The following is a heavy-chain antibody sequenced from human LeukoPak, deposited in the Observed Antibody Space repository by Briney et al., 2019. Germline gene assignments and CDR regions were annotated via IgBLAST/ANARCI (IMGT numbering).Heavy chain of an antibody. J-gene: IGHJ4*02. CDR2: VYSSGRT. V-gene: IGHV4-4*07. CDR3: AKLGNQWELRLDY. Sequence: SETLSLTCTVSRGSISTYFWSWIRQPAGKGLEWIGHVYSSGRTNYNPSLKSRVTMSVDTSKNQFSLRLSSVTAADTAVYYGAKLGNQWELRLDYGGEGARDSVSS. CDR1: RGSISTYF. D-gene: IGHD1-26*01.